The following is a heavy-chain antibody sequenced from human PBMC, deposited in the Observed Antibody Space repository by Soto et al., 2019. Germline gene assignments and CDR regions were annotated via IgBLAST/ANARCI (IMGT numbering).Heavy chain of an antibody. CDR1: GYSFTSYW. CDR3: AIPPLIGYCTNGVCTP. CDR2: IYPGDSDT. V-gene: IGHV5-51*01. Sequence: GESLKISCKGSGYSFTSYWIGWVRQMPGKGLEWMGIIYPGDSDTRYSPSFQGQVTISADKSISTAYLQWSSLKASDTAMYYCAIPPLIGYCTNGVCTPWGQGTLVTVSS. J-gene: IGHJ5*02. D-gene: IGHD2-8*01.